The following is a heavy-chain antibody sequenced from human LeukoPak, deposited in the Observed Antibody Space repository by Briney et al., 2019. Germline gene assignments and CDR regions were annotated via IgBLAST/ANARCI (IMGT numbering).Heavy chain of an antibody. CDR3: ATSLIGTTGYDFDY. J-gene: IGHJ4*02. Sequence: SETLSLTCTVSGYSISSGYYWGWIRQPPGKGLEWIGSIYHSGSTYYNPSLKSRVTISVDTSKNQFSLKLSSVTAADTAVYYCATSLIGTTGYDFDYWGQGTLVTVSS. CDR2: IYHSGST. CDR1: GYSISSGYY. D-gene: IGHD1-7*01. V-gene: IGHV4-38-2*02.